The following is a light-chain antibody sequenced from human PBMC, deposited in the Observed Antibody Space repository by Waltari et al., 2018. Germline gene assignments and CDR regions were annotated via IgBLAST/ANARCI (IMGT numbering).Light chain of an antibody. Sequence: SYVVTQPPSMSVAPGQPAKITCGGASIDPKSGHWDQQKPGQAPVVVVYDDSDRPSEIPDRFSGSNSENTATLTITRVEAGDEADYYCQVWDTSSGHVVFGGGTELTVL. CDR3: QVWDTSSGHVV. J-gene: IGLJ2*01. CDR2: DDS. V-gene: IGLV3-21*02. CDR1: SIDPKS.